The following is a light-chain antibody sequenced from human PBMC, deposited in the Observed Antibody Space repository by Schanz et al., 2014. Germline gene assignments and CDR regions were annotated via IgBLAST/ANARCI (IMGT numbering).Light chain of an antibody. Sequence: QSVLTQPPSAFGTPGQRVTISCSGSSSNIGSNYVYWYQQIPGTAPKLLIYSNNQRPSGVPDRFSGSKSGTSASLAISGLRSEDEADYHCAAWDDSLNGYVFGTGTKLTVL. J-gene: IGLJ1*01. CDR1: SSNIGSNY. CDR3: AAWDDSLNGYV. CDR2: SNN. V-gene: IGLV1-47*02.